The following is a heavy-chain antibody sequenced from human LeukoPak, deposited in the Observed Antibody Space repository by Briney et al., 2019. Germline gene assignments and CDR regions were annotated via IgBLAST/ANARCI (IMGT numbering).Heavy chain of an antibody. V-gene: IGHV3-33*01. D-gene: IGHD3-10*01. J-gene: IGHJ5*02. CDR3: ARGRSGKYYYGSGSYYKSPKESKYNWFDP. CDR2: IWYDGSNK. Sequence: PGRSLRLSCAASGFTFSSYGMHWVRQAPGKGLEWVAVIWYDGSNKYYADSVKGRFTISRDNSKNTLYLQMNSLRAEDTAVYYCARGRSGKYYYGSGSYYKSPKESKYNWFDPWGQGTLVTVSS. CDR1: GFTFSSYG.